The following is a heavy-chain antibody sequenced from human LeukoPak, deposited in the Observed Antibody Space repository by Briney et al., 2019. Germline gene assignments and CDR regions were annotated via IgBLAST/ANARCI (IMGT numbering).Heavy chain of an antibody. V-gene: IGHV4-59*01. CDR3: GRTRGEYTFVFPSRDLLKVFDF. CDR2: IYYTGST. CDR1: GDSISNSY. J-gene: IGHJ3*01. Sequence: SETLSLTCTVSGDSISNSYWSWSWIRQPPGKGLEWIGYIYYTGSTEKNPSLKSRVTISLDTSNNQISLRLNSVTAADTAVYFWGRTRGEYTFVFPSRDLLKVFDFGAKGTVVPFS. D-gene: IGHD3-16*01.